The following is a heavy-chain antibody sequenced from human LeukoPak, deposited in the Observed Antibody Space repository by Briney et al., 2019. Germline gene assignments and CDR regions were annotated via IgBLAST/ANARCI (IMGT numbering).Heavy chain of an antibody. D-gene: IGHD4-23*01. CDR1: GGSFSGYY. CDR3: ARGLTAIYGGNSPRWFDP. V-gene: IGHV4-34*01. Sequence: PSETLSLTCAVYGGSFSGYYGSWIRQPPGKGLEWIGEINHSGSTNYNPSLKSRVTISVDTSKNQFSLKLSSVTAADTAVYYSARGLTAIYGGNSPRWFDPWGQGTLVTVSS. CDR2: INHSGST. J-gene: IGHJ5*02.